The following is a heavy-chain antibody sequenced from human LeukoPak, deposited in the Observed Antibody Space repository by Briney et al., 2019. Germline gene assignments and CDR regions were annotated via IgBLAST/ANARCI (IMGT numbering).Heavy chain of an antibody. J-gene: IGHJ4*02. Sequence: GGSLRLSCAAYGFTFSSYWMSWVRQAPGKGLEWVANIKQDGSEKYYVDSVKGRFTISRDNAKNSLYLQMNSLRAEDTAVYYCARESSTPSYVDYWGQGTLVTVSS. CDR3: ARESSTPSYVDY. V-gene: IGHV3-7*01. CDR1: GFTFSSYW. D-gene: IGHD6-6*01. CDR2: IKQDGSEK.